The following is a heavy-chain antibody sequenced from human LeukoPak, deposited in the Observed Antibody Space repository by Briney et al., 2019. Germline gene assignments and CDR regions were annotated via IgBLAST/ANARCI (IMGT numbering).Heavy chain of an antibody. J-gene: IGHJ3*02. D-gene: IGHD4-17*01. CDR1: GFTFDDYA. CDR2: ISWNSGSI. CDR3: AKDDFGDYTAFDI. Sequence: GRSLRLSCAASGFTFDDYAMHWVRQAPGKGLEWVSGISWNSGSIGYADSVKGRFTISRDNAKNSLYLQMNNLRAEDTALYYCAKDDFGDYTAFDIWGQGTMVTVSS. V-gene: IGHV3-9*01.